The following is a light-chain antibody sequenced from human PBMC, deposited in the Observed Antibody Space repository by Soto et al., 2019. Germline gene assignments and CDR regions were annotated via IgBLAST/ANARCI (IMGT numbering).Light chain of an antibody. CDR1: QSILYSPNNKNY. J-gene: IGKJ1*01. Sequence: DIVMTQSPDSLVVSLGERATINCKSSQSILYSPNNKNYLAWYQHKPGQPPKLLIYWASIRESGVPDRFSGSGSETDFTLTISNLQAEDVAVYYCHQYSITPRTVGQGTKVEVK. CDR2: WAS. CDR3: HQYSITPRT. V-gene: IGKV4-1*01.